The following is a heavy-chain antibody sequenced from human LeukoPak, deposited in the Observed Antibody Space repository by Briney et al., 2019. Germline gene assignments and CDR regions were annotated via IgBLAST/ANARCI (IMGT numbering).Heavy chain of an antibody. V-gene: IGHV4-34*01. Sequence: SETLSLTCAVYGGSFSGYYWSWIRQPPGKGLEWIGEINHSGSTNYNPSLKSRVTISVGTSKNQFSLKLSSVTAADTAVYYCARRDGYNYDYWGQGTLVTVSS. D-gene: IGHD5-24*01. J-gene: IGHJ4*02. CDR3: ARRDGYNYDY. CDR1: GGSFSGYY. CDR2: INHSGST.